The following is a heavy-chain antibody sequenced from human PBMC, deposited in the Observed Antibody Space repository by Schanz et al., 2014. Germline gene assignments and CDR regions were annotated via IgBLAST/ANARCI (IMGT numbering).Heavy chain of an antibody. Sequence: QVQVIQSGPEVKKPGASVKVSCKASGYTFSSYGISWVRQAPGQGLEWMGWISANNGNTNKAQKLQGRVTMTTDTSTSTVYMELRSLTSDDSAVYYCARDRDQWDGNYLDYWGQGTLVTVSS. D-gene: IGHD1-26*01. CDR1: GYTFSSYG. CDR2: ISANNGNT. V-gene: IGHV1-18*04. CDR3: ARDRDQWDGNYLDY. J-gene: IGHJ4*02.